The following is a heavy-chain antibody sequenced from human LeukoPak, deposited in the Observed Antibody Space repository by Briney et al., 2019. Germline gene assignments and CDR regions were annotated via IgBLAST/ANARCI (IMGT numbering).Heavy chain of an antibody. J-gene: IGHJ4*02. Sequence: PGGSLRLSCAASGFTFSSYWMSWVRQAPGKGLEWVANIKQDGSEKYYVDSVKGRFTISRDNAKNSLYLQMNSLRAEDTAFYYCARDQHLYSGYAETWGQGTLVTVSS. V-gene: IGHV3-7*03. CDR2: IKQDGSEK. D-gene: IGHD5-12*01. CDR1: GFTFSSYW. CDR3: ARDQHLYSGYAET.